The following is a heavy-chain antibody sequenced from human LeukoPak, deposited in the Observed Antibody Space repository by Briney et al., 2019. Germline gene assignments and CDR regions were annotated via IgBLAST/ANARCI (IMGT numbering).Heavy chain of an antibody. J-gene: IGHJ4*02. CDR3: ARVRGYCSSTSCLNYFDY. D-gene: IGHD2-2*01. CDR1: GDSISIYF. CDR2: LYTSGST. V-gene: IGHV4-4*07. Sequence: SETLSLTCTVSGDSISIYFWSWIRQPAGKGLEWIGRLYTSGSTHYNPSLKSRVTMSVDTSKNQFSLKLSSVTAADTAVYYCARVRGYCSSTSCLNYFDYWGQGTLVTVSS.